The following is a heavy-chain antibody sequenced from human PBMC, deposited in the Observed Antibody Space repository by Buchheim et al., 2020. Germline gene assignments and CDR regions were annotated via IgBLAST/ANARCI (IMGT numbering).Heavy chain of an antibody. Sequence: EVQLVESEGGLVQPGGSLRLSCVASGFTFSYYWMHWVRQAPGKGLVWVSHIHGDGRSTTYADSVKGRFTISRDNAKNTLYLQMNSLRAEDTAVYYCATSPGPYSSGWTRDYWGQGTL. CDR2: IHGDGRST. V-gene: IGHV3-74*01. CDR1: GFTFSYYW. D-gene: IGHD6-19*01. J-gene: IGHJ4*02. CDR3: ATSPGPYSSGWTRDY.